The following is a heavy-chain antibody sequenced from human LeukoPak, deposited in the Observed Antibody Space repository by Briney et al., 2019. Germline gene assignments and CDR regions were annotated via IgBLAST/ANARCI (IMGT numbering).Heavy chain of an antibody. V-gene: IGHV4-34*01. J-gene: IGHJ5*02. CDR2: INHSGST. CDR3: ARGRVELWFGELPPYNWFDP. CDR1: GGSFSDYY. D-gene: IGHD3-10*01. Sequence: SETLSLTCAVYGGSFSDYYWSWIRQPPGKGLEWIGEINHSGSTNYNPSLKSRVTISVDTSKNQFSLKLSSVTAADTAVYYCARGRVELWFGELPPYNWFDPWGQGTLVTVSS.